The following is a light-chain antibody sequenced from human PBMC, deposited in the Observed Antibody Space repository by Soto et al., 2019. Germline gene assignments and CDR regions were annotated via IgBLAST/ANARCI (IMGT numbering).Light chain of an antibody. CDR1: SSNIGAGYD. V-gene: IGLV1-40*01. Sequence: QSVLTQPPSVSGAPGQRVTISCTGSSSNIGAGYDVHWYQQLPGTAPKLLIYGHSNRPSGVADRFSGSKSGTSASLAITGLEAEDEADYYCQSYASSLSGSVVFGGGTKLTVL. CDR2: GHS. CDR3: QSYASSLSGSVV. J-gene: IGLJ2*01.